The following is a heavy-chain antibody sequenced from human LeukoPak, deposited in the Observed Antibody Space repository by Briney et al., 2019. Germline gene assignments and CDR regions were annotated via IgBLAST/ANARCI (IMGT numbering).Heavy chain of an antibody. Sequence: GASVKVSCKASGGTFSSYAISWVRQAPGQGLEWMGGIIPIFGTANYAQKFQGRVTITTDESTSTAYMELSSLRAEDTAVYYCATPRGCSSTSCYFERPHGYDYWGQGTLVTVSS. CDR3: ATPRGCSSTSCYFERPHGYDY. V-gene: IGHV1-69*05. D-gene: IGHD2-2*01. J-gene: IGHJ4*02. CDR1: GGTFSSYA. CDR2: IIPIFGTA.